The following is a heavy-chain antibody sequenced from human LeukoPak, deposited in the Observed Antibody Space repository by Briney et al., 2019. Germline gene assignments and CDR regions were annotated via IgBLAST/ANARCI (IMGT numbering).Heavy chain of an antibody. J-gene: IGHJ6*03. CDR3: ARGNYGGNNYYYYHMDV. D-gene: IGHD4-23*01. V-gene: IGHV1-69*05. CDR1: GGTFSSYA. CDR2: IIPIFGTA. Sequence: SVKVSCKASGGTFSSYAISWVRQAPGQGLEWMGGIIPIFGTANYAQKFQGRVTITTDESTSTAYMELSSLRSEDTAVYYCARGNYGGNNYYYYHMDVWGKGTTVTVSS.